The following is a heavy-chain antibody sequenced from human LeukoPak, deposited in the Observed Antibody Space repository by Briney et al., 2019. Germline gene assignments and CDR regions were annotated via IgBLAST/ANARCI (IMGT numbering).Heavy chain of an antibody. V-gene: IGHV4-59*01. CDR2: IYYSGST. Sequence: PSETLSLTCTVSGGSISSYYWSWIRQPPGKGLEWIGYIYYSGSTNYNPSLKSRVTISVDTSKNQFSLKLSSVTAADTAVYYCASYGSGSSSYYFDYWGQGTLVTVSS. D-gene: IGHD3-10*01. J-gene: IGHJ4*02. CDR3: ASYGSGSSSYYFDY. CDR1: GGSISSYY.